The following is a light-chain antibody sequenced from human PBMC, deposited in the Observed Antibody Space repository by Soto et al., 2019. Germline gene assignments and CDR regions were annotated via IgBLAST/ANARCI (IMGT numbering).Light chain of an antibody. CDR2: EGS. V-gene: IGLV2-23*03. CDR3: CSYAGSSTFVVV. J-gene: IGLJ2*01. Sequence: QSALTQPDSVSGSPGQPITISGTGTSSDVVSYNLVSWYQQHPGKAPKLMIYEGSKRPSGVSNRFSGSKSGNTASLTISGLQAEDESDYYCCSYAGSSTFVVVFGGGTKLTVL. CDR1: SSDVVSYNL.